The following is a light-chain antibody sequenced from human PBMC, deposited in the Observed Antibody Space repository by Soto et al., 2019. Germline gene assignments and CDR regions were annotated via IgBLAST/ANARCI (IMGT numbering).Light chain of an antibody. CDR2: DAS. V-gene: IGKV3D-15*01. CDR3: QHYNSYSEA. CDR1: QSVSIN. J-gene: IGKJ1*01. Sequence: EIVMTQSPATLSVSPGERATLSCRASQSVSINLAWYQQKPGQAPRLLIYDASYRATGIPARFSGGGSGTDFTLTISSLEPDDFATYYCQHYNSYSEAFGQGTKVDIK.